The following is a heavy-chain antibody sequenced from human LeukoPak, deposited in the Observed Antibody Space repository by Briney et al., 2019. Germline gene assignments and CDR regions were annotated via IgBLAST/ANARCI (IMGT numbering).Heavy chain of an antibody. CDR1: GGSFSGYY. CDR3: ARAAASVDYMDV. J-gene: IGHJ6*03. Sequence: SETLSLTCAVYGGSFSGYYWSWIRQPPGKGLEWIGEINHSGSTNYNPSLKSRVTISVDTSKNQFSLKLSSVTAADTAVYYCARAAASVDYMDVWGKGTTVTVSS. CDR2: INHSGST. V-gene: IGHV4-34*01.